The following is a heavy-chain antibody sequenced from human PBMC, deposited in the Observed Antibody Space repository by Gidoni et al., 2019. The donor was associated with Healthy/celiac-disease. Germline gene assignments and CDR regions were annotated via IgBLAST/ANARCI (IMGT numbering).Heavy chain of an antibody. CDR2: INPNSGGT. CDR1: GYTFTGYY. J-gene: IGHJ4*02. V-gene: IGHV1-2*02. D-gene: IGHD6-19*01. CDR3: ARVPAGYSSGWVFDY. Sequence: QVQLVQSGAEVKKPGASVKVSCKASGYTFTGYYMHWVRQAPGQGLEWMGWINPNSGGTNYAQKFQGRVTMTRDTSISTAYMELSRLRSDDTAVYYCARVPAGYSSGWVFDYWGQGTLVTVSS.